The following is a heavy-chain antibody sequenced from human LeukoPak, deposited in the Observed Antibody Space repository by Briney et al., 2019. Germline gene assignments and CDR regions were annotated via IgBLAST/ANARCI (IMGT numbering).Heavy chain of an antibody. V-gene: IGHV3-43*01. CDR2: ISWDGGST. Sequence: GGSLRLSCAASGFTFDDYTMHWVRQAPGKGLEWVSLISWDGGSTYYADSVKGRFTISRDNSKNSLYLQMNSLRTEDTALYYCAKDSSYYYDSSGYQYYFDYWGQGTLVTVSS. J-gene: IGHJ4*02. D-gene: IGHD3-22*01. CDR1: GFTFDDYT. CDR3: AKDSSYYYDSSGYQYYFDY.